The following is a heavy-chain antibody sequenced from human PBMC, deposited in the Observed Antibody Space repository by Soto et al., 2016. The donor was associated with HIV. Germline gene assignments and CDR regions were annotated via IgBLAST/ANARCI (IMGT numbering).Heavy chain of an antibody. V-gene: IGHV3-23*01. CDR3: AKWGYCSGGTCSEASPFDY. J-gene: IGHJ4*02. Sequence: EVQLLESGGGLVQPGGSLRLSCAASGFTFSTYAMNWVRQAPGKGLEWVSTISASGGSTYYADSVKGRFTISRDNFKNTLYLQMNSLRAEDTALYYCAKWGYCSGGTCSEASPFDYWGQGTLVTVSS. D-gene: IGHD2-15*01. CDR2: ISASGGST. CDR1: GFTFSTYA.